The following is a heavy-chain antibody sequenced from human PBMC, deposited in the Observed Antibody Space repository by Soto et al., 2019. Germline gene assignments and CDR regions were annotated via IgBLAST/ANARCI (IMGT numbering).Heavy chain of an antibody. CDR2: VNHNGRN. Sequence: QLHQQQWGAGLLKPSETLSLTCAVYGGSFSGYFWSWIRHSPGKGLEWIGKVNHNGRNNYNPSLKSRVTISLDMSKNQISLKLTSVTAADTAVYYCARGGSSDWQVAFDFWGQGTMVTVSS. V-gene: IGHV4-34*01. D-gene: IGHD6-19*01. J-gene: IGHJ3*01. CDR1: GGSFSGYF. CDR3: ARGGSSDWQVAFDF.